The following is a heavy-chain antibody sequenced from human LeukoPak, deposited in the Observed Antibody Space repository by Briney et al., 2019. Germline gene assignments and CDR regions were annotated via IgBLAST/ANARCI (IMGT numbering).Heavy chain of an antibody. CDR2: INPSVGST. V-gene: IGHV1-46*01. J-gene: IGHJ4*02. CDR1: GNTFTSYD. CDR3: ARGADILTGYPLDY. Sequence: GASVKVSCKPSGNTFTSYDMHWVRQAPGQGLEWMGIINPSVGSTSSAQKFQGRVTMTRDTSTSTVYMELRSLRYEDTAVYYCARGADILTGYPLDYWGQGTLVTVSS. D-gene: IGHD3-9*01.